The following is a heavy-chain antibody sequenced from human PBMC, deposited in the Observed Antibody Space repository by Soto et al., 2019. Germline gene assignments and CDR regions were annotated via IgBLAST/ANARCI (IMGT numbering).Heavy chain of an antibody. CDR2: ISGDGSNE. V-gene: IGHV3-30-3*01. CDR1: GFTFINYA. Sequence: RRLSCAASGFTFINYAMHWVRQAPGKGLEWVALISGDGSNEYSADSVKGRFTISRDNSRNTLYLQMNSLRADDTAVYYCARHPSHLKSGCFDPWGQGTLVTVSS. J-gene: IGHJ5*02. CDR3: ARHPSHLKSGCFDP. D-gene: IGHD3-3*02.